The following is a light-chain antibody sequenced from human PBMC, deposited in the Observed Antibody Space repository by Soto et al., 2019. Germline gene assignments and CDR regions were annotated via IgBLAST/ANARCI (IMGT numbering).Light chain of an antibody. Sequence: DIQMTQSPSSLSSSVGDRVTITCRASQSISSYLNWYQQKPGQAPKLLIYAASSLQHGVPSRFSGSGSGTDYTLTISSLQPEDFATYDCQQSYSTPYTFGQGTKLEIK. CDR3: QQSYSTPYT. J-gene: IGKJ2*01. V-gene: IGKV1-39*01. CDR1: QSISSY. CDR2: AAS.